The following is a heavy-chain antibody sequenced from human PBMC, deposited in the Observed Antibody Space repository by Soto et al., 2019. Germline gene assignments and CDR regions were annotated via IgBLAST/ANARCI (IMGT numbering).Heavy chain of an antibody. CDR1: GYTFTSYG. CDR2: IRAYNGNT. D-gene: IGHD6-19*01. Sequence: ASVKVSFKASGYTFTSYGISWVRQAPGQGLEWMGCIRAYNGNTNYAQKLQGRVTMTTGTSTSTAYMELRSLRSDDTAVYYCARGGVGSGWSSGFDYWGQGTLLTVSS. V-gene: IGHV1-18*01. J-gene: IGHJ4*02. CDR3: ARGGVGSGWSSGFDY.